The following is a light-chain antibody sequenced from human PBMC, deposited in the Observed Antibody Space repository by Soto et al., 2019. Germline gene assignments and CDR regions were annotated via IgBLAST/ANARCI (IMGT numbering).Light chain of an antibody. CDR3: AIWDLTLSAWV. CDR1: TSNIGSNT. J-gene: IGLJ3*02. Sequence: QSVLTQPRSASGTPGQRVTISCSGTTSNIGSNTVSWYHHLPGTAPKLLIYSNDQRPSGVPDRFSGSKSGTSASLAISGLQSEDEADYYCAIWDLTLSAWVFGGGTQLTVL. CDR2: SND. V-gene: IGLV1-44*01.